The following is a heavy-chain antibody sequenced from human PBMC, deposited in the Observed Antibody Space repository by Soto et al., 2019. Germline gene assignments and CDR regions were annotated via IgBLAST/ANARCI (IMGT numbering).Heavy chain of an antibody. D-gene: IGHD2-15*01. Sequence: QVQLVESGGGVVQPGRSLRVSCVASGFTFSSHGMHWVRQAPGKGLEWVAIIWHDGSNKYYADSVKGRFTISRDNPRNTLYLEMDSLRDEDTAVYYCASDCTGGSCLDYWGQGTLVTVSS. J-gene: IGHJ4*02. CDR1: GFTFSSHG. CDR3: ASDCTGGSCLDY. CDR2: IWHDGSNK. V-gene: IGHV3-33*01.